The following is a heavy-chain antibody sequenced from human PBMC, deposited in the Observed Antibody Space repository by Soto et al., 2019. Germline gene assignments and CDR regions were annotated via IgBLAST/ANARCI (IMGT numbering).Heavy chain of an antibody. CDR1: GFTFSSYG. CDR3: AKDRGAAGTRIYGMDV. D-gene: IGHD6-13*01. CDR2: ISYDGSNK. J-gene: IGHJ6*02. Sequence: GGSLRLSCAASGFTFSSYGMHWVRQAPGKGLEWVAVISYDGSNKYYADSVKGRFTISRDNSKNTLYLQMNSLRAEDTAVYYCAKDRGAAGTRIYGMDVWGQGTTVTVSS. V-gene: IGHV3-30*18.